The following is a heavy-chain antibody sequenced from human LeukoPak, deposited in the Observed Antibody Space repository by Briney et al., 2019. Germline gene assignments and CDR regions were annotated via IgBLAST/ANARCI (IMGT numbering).Heavy chain of an antibody. Sequence: GGSLRLSCAASGFTFSNYSMSWVRQAPGKGREWVSGITCSGGSTYYADSVKGRFTISRDNSMNTLYLKMNRLRDEDTAVYFCAKAGYYGSGRNYKWFDSWGQGTLVSVSS. CDR2: ITCSGGST. CDR1: GFTFSNYS. V-gene: IGHV3-23*01. D-gene: IGHD3-10*01. J-gene: IGHJ5*01. CDR3: AKAGYYGSGRNYKWFDS.